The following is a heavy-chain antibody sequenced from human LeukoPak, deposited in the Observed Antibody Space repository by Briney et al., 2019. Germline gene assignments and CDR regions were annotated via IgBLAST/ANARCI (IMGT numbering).Heavy chain of an antibody. CDR3: ARDRGTFGVVDS. V-gene: IGHV3-48*04. J-gene: IGHJ4*02. D-gene: IGHD3-3*01. CDR1: GFSFPSHS. Sequence: GGSLRLSCAASGFSFPSHSFHWVRQSPGKGLEWVAYIGTSSSTIYQAKSVKGRFSISRDNAKNSLFLQIDSLRVEGTAVYYCARDRGTFGVVDSWGQGTLVAVSS. CDR2: IGTSSSTI.